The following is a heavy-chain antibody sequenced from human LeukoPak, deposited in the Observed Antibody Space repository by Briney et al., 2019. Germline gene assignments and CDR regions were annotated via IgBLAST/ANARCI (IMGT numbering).Heavy chain of an antibody. CDR1: GGSISSYY. Sequence: ASETLSLTCSVSGGSISSYYWSWIRQPPGKGLEWIGYIYYSGSTNYNPSLKCRVTISVDTSKNQFSLRLSSVTAADTAVYYCARVTGYIVEDYFDYWGQGTLVTVSS. CDR2: IYYSGST. J-gene: IGHJ4*02. CDR3: ARVTGYIVEDYFDY. V-gene: IGHV4-59*01. D-gene: IGHD3-22*01.